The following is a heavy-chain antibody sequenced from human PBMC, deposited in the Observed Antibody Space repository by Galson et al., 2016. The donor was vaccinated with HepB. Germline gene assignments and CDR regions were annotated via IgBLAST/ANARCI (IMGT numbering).Heavy chain of an antibody. CDR3: VREPRPGAYYYDY. V-gene: IGHV3-7*01. Sequence: SLRLSCAASGFSFSSYWMTWVRQAPGKGLEWVANIKGDGSQRYHVDSVKGRFSISRDNAKGSLYLQMDALRADDTAMYYCVREPRPGAYYYDYWGQGTLVTVSS. J-gene: IGHJ4*02. CDR1: GFSFSSYW. CDR2: IKGDGSQR. D-gene: IGHD2-2*01.